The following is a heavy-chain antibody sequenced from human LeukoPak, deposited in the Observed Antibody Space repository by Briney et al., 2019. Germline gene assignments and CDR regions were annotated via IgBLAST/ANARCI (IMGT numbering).Heavy chain of an antibody. J-gene: IGHJ4*02. CDR3: ARETMLAGFASGLGFNY. D-gene: IGHD6-19*01. Sequence: SETLSLTCTVTGASISSWYWSWIRQPPGKGLEWIGNIHGSGNTNYNPSLKSRVSMSLDTSKNQVSLNLTSVTAADTATYFCARETMLAGFASGLGFNYWGQGILVIVSS. V-gene: IGHV4-59*12. CDR2: IHGSGNT. CDR1: GASISSWY.